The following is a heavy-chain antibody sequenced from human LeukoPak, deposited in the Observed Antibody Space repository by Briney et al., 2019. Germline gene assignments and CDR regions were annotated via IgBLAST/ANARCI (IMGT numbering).Heavy chain of an antibody. CDR3: ARDSADCSGGSCYSAEYFQH. D-gene: IGHD2-15*01. Sequence: ASVKVSCKASGYTFRSYGIRWVRQAPGQGLEWMGRISGYNGNTNYPQKIQGRVTMTTDTSTSTAYMELRSLRSDDTAMYFCARDSADCSGGSCYSAEYFQHWGQGTLVTVSS. J-gene: IGHJ1*01. CDR2: ISGYNGNT. V-gene: IGHV1-18*01. CDR1: GYTFRSYG.